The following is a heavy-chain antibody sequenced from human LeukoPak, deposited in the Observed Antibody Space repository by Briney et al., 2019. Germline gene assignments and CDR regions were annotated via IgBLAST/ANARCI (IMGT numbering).Heavy chain of an antibody. CDR2: ISHSGTT. CDR1: GGSFSGFY. D-gene: IGHD5-18*01. Sequence: PSETLSLTCAVYGGSFSGFYWSWIRQPPGKGLEWIGEISHSGTTYFNPSLKSRVTVSVDTSKSQFSLRLDSMTAADTAVYYCARGGLDTRRGGYFDYWGQGILVTVSS. V-gene: IGHV4-34*01. J-gene: IGHJ4*02. CDR3: ARGGLDTRRGGYFDY.